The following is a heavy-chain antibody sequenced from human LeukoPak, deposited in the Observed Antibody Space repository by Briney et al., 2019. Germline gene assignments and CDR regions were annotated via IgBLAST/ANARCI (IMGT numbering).Heavy chain of an antibody. CDR2: IWYGGSNK. CDR3: ARDQCSSTSCYFDY. CDR1: GFTFSSYG. J-gene: IGHJ4*02. Sequence: PGGSLRLSCAASGFTFSSYGMHWVRQAPGKGLEWVAVIWYGGSNKYYADSVKGRFTISRDNSKNTLYLQMNSLRAEDTAVYYCARDQCSSTSCYFDYWGQGTLVTVSS. D-gene: IGHD2-2*01. V-gene: IGHV3-33*01.